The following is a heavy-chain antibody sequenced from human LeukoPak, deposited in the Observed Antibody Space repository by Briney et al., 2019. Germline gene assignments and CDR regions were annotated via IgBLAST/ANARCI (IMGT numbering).Heavy chain of an antibody. J-gene: IGHJ6*03. CDR1: GFTFSSYW. D-gene: IGHD3-22*01. Sequence: GGSLRLSCAASGFTFSSYWMSWVRQAPGKGLEWVANIKQDGSEKYYVDSVKGRFTISRDNAKNSLYLQMNSLRAEDTAVYYCARDNSSGYPSYYYYMDVWGKGTTVTVSS. CDR3: ARDNSSGYPSYYYYMDV. V-gene: IGHV3-7*01. CDR2: IKQDGSEK.